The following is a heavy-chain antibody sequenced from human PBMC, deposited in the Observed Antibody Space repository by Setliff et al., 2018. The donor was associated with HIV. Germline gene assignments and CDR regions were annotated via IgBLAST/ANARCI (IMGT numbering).Heavy chain of an antibody. D-gene: IGHD5-18*01. J-gene: IGHJ5*02. Sequence: SETLSLTCSVSGGSINANEYYWNWIRQSPGKGLEWIGHIYYGGQTDYNPSLKSRVTVSLDTSKNQLSLTLTSVSAADTAVYYCARDGRYSFGYNWFDPWGQGALVTVSS. CDR3: ARDGRYSFGYNWFDP. CDR2: IYYGGQT. CDR1: GGSINANEYY. V-gene: IGHV4-61*08.